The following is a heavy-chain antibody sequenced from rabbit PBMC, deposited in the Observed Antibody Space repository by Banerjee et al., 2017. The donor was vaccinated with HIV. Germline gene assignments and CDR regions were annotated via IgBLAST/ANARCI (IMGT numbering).Heavy chain of an antibody. V-gene: IGHV1S45*01. Sequence: QEQLVESGGGLVKPEGSLTLTCTASGFSFSNKYVMCWVRQAPGKGLEWIACINTNSGNAVYATWAKGRFTISRTSSTTVALQMTSLTAADTATYFCARDDDYGIRGYGLWGPGTLVTVS. J-gene: IGHJ4*01. CDR1: GFSFSNKYV. CDR2: INTNSGNA. D-gene: IGHD2-1*01. CDR3: ARDDDYGIRGYGL.